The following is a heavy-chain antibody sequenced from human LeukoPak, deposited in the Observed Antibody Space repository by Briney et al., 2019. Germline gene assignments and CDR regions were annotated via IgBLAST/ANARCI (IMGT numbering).Heavy chain of an antibody. CDR1: EFTFSDYY. Sequence: SGGSLRLSCAASEFTFSDYYMYWIRQAPGKGLEWVSYISSSGSTMYYADSVEGRFTISRDNAKNSLYLQMNSLRAEDTALYYCAIMHPYYDGRGYWVQWGQGTLVTVSS. D-gene: IGHD3-22*01. V-gene: IGHV3-11*01. J-gene: IGHJ4*02. CDR3: AIMHPYYDGRGYWVQ. CDR2: ISSSGSTM.